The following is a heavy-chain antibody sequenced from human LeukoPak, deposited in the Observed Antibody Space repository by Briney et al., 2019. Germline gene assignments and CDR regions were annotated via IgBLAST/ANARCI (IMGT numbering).Heavy chain of an antibody. V-gene: IGHV3-74*01. D-gene: IGHD3-3*01. Sequence: GGSLRLSCAASGFTFSSYWMHWVRQAPGKGLVWVSRINSDESSTSYADSVKGRFTISRDNAKNTLYLQMNSLRAEDTAVYYCARLRPFWSSYVGNWFDPWGQGTLVTVSS. J-gene: IGHJ5*02. CDR3: ARLRPFWSSYVGNWFDP. CDR1: GFTFSSYW. CDR2: INSDESST.